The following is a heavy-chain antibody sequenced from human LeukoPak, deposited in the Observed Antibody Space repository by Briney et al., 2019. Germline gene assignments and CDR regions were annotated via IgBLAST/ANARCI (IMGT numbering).Heavy chain of an antibody. V-gene: IGHV4-4*09. J-gene: IGHJ6*03. CDR1: GGSIRRYY. CDR2: IYTNGIT. Sequence: PSETLSLTCTVSGGSIRRYYWTWIRQPPGKGLEWIGYIYTNGITNYNPSLKSRVTISLDTSKNQFSLELSSVTAADTAEYYCARLISENFYYYYMDIWGTGTTVTVSS. CDR3: ARLISENFYYYYMDI. D-gene: IGHD3-10*01.